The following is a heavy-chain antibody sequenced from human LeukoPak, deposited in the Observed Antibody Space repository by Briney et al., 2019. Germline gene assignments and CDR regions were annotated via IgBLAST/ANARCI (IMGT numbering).Heavy chain of an antibody. Sequence: GGSLRLSCAASGFTFSNYAMSWVRQAPGKGLEGLSAVSGSGDRTYYAGSVKGRFSISRDNSKNIVYLRMNSLRAEDTAVYFCANSRGYGSGNLWGQGTLVTVSS. D-gene: IGHD3-10*01. CDR2: VSGSGDRT. CDR3: ANSRGYGSGNL. J-gene: IGHJ4*02. V-gene: IGHV3-23*01. CDR1: GFTFSNYA.